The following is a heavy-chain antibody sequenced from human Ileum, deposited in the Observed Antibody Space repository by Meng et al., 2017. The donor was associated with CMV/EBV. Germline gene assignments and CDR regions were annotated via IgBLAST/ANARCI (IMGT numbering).Heavy chain of an antibody. J-gene: IGHJ4*02. V-gene: IGHV4-4*07. CDR1: GVSVYNYY. CDR3: ARGPGASTREGFDY. CDR2: FYSSDTY. Sequence: QVLLQQSCPGLAKPCETPSLPRTVSGVSVYNYYWSWIPQSAGKGLEWIGRFYSSDTYNYHPSLDSRVTMSLDTSKNQFSLNLRSVTAADTATYYCARGPGASTREGFDYWGLGTLVTVSS. D-gene: IGHD1-26*01.